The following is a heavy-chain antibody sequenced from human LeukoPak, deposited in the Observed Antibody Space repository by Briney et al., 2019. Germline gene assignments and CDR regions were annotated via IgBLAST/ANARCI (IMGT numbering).Heavy chain of an antibody. CDR1: GGTFSSYA. D-gene: IGHD3-22*01. J-gene: IGHJ5*02. Sequence: GASVKVSCKASGGTFSSYAISWVRQAPGQGLEWMVGIIPIFGTANYAQKFQGRVTITADESTSTAYMELSSLRSEDTAVYYCAIEFSSGYFNWFDPWGQGTLVTVSS. CDR2: IIPIFGTA. CDR3: AIEFSSGYFNWFDP. V-gene: IGHV1-69*13.